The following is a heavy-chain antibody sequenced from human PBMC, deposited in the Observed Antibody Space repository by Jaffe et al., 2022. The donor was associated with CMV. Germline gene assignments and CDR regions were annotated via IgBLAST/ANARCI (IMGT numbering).Heavy chain of an antibody. CDR3: ARAPGSGNNYMDV. CDR1: GFTFSSYS. V-gene: IGHV3-21*01. Sequence: EVQLVESGGGLVKPGGSLRLSCVASGFTFSSYSMNWVRQAPGKGLEWVSSISSTSVYIYYVDSVQGRFTISRDNAKNSLYLQMNSLRAEDTAVYYCARAPGSGNNYMDVWGKGTTVTVSS. J-gene: IGHJ6*03. CDR2: ISSTSVYI. D-gene: IGHD3-10*01.